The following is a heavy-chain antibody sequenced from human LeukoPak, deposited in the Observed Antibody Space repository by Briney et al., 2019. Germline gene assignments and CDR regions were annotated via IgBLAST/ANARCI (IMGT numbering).Heavy chain of an antibody. Sequence: SGGSLRLSCAASGYTFSSYAMSWVRQAPGKGLEWVSAISGSGGSTYYADSVKGRFTISRDNSKNTLYLQMNSLRAEDTAVYYCAKAPTAQYYDSSGRGVYFDYWGQGTLVTVSS. CDR2: ISGSGGST. J-gene: IGHJ4*02. D-gene: IGHD3-22*01. CDR1: GYTFSSYA. CDR3: AKAPTAQYYDSSGRGVYFDY. V-gene: IGHV3-23*01.